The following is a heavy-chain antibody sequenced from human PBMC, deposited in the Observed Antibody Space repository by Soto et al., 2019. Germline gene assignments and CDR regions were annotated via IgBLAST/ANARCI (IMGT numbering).Heavy chain of an antibody. CDR3: PRVYGTRSYAHHWFVH. CDR1: GYTFTSHW. CDR2: IYPSDSDA. D-gene: IGHD3-10*01. V-gene: IGHV5-51*01. J-gene: IGHJ5*02. Sequence: PGESLKISCKGPGYTFTSHWIAWVRQMPGKGLEWMGIIYPSDSDARYSPSFQGQVTMSADESINTAYLQWSSLKSSDTAMYYCPRVYGTRSYAHHWFVHSAQTILVTVSS.